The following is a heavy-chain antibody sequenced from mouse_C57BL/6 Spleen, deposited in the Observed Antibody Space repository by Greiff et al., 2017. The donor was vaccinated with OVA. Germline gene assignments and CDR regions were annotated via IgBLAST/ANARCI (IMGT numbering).Heavy chain of an antibody. D-gene: IGHD1-1*01. Sequence: VKLQQPGAELVKPGASVKMSCKASGYTFTSYWITWVKQRPGQGLEWIGDIYPGSGSTNYNEKFKSKATLTVDTSSSTAYMQLSSLTSEDSAVYYCARWNYGSYWYFDVWGTGTTVTVSS. J-gene: IGHJ1*03. CDR1: GYTFTSYW. CDR3: ARWNYGSYWYFDV. V-gene: IGHV1-55*01. CDR2: IYPGSGST.